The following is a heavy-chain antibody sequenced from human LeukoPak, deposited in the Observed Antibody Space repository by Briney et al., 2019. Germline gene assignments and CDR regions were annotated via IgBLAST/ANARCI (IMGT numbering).Heavy chain of an antibody. D-gene: IGHD6-13*01. CDR2: ISSSGSTI. Sequence: PGGSLRLSCAASGFTFSDYYMSWIRQAPGKGLEWVSYISSSGSTIYYADSVKGRFTMSRDNAKNSLYLQMNSLRAEDTAVYYCARAKSSSWYSPDYWGQGTLVTVSS. CDR3: ARAKSSSWYSPDY. V-gene: IGHV3-11*04. CDR1: GFTFSDYY. J-gene: IGHJ4*02.